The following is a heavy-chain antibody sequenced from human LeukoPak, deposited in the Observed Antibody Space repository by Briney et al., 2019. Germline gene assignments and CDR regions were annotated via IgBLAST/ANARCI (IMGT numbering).Heavy chain of an antibody. CDR3: ASIVATIDYYYYYGMDV. Sequence: GGSLRLSCAASGFTFSGYSMNWVRQAPGKGLEWVSSISGSSSYIYYADSVKGRFTISRDNAKNSLYLQMNSLRAEDTAVYYCASIVATIDYYYYYGMDVWGQGTTVTVSS. D-gene: IGHD5-12*01. V-gene: IGHV3-21*01. CDR2: ISGSSSYI. CDR1: GFTFSGYS. J-gene: IGHJ6*02.